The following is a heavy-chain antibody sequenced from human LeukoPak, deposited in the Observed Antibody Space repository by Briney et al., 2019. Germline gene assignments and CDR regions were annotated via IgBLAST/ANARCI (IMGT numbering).Heavy chain of an antibody. V-gene: IGHV3-53*01. Sequence: TGGSLRLSCAASGFTVSSNYMSWVRQAPGKGLEWVSVIYSGGSTYYADSVKGRFTISRDNSKNTLYLQMNSLRAEDTAVYYCARDLAAAARGYWGQGTLVTVSS. J-gene: IGHJ4*02. CDR3: ARDLAAAARGY. CDR2: IYSGGST. D-gene: IGHD6-13*01. CDR1: GFTVSSNY.